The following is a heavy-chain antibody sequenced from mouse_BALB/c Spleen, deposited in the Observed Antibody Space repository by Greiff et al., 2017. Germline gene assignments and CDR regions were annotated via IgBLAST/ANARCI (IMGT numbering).Heavy chain of an antibody. CDR3: ARDYYGSSYPAWFAY. V-gene: IGHV14-3*02. J-gene: IGHJ3*01. Sequence: VQLKESGAELVKPGASVKLSCTASGFNIKDTYMHWVKQRPEQGLEWIGRIDPANGNTKYDPKFQGKATITADTSSNTAYLQLSSLTSEDTAVYYCARDYYGSSYPAWFAYWGQGTLGTVSA. D-gene: IGHD1-1*01. CDR2: IDPANGNT. CDR1: GFNIKDTY.